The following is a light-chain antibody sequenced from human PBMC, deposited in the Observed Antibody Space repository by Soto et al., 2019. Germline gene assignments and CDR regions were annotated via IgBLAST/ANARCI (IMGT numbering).Light chain of an antibody. CDR2: DVT. Sequence: QSVLTQPASVSGSPGLSITISCTGTSSDVGAYNYVSWYQQYPGKAPKLMIYDVTSRPSGVSNRFSGSKSGNAASLTISGLQAEDEDDYYCCSYTSSSSLVFGTGTKVTVL. V-gene: IGLV2-14*03. CDR1: SSDVGAYNY. CDR3: CSYTSSSSLV. J-gene: IGLJ1*01.